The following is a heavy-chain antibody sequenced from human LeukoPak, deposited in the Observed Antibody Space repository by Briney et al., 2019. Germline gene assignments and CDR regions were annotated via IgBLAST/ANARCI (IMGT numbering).Heavy chain of an antibody. CDR2: ISYGGSNK. CDR3: ARGYSSSYSDY. CDR1: GFTFSSYG. V-gene: IGHV3-30*03. J-gene: IGHJ4*02. D-gene: IGHD6-13*01. Sequence: PGGSLRLSCAASGFTFSSYGVHWVRQAPGKGLEWVAVISYGGSNKYYADSVKGRFTISRDNSKNTLYLQMNSLRAEDTAVYYCARGYSSSYSDYWGQGTLVTVSS.